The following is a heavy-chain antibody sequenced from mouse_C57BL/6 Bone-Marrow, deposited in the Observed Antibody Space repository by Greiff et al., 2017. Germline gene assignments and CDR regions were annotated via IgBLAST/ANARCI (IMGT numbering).Heavy chain of an antibody. CDR3: AREGDYDYDGGYFDV. V-gene: IGHV1-42*01. D-gene: IGHD2-4*01. J-gene: IGHJ1*03. CDR2: INPSTGGT. CDR1: GYSFTGYY. Sequence: EVQLQQSGPELVKPGASVKISCKASGYSFTGYYMNWVKQSPEKSLEWIGEINPSTGGTTYNQKFKAKATLTVDKSSSTAYMQLKSLTSEDSAVYYCAREGDYDYDGGYFDVWGTGTTVTVSS.